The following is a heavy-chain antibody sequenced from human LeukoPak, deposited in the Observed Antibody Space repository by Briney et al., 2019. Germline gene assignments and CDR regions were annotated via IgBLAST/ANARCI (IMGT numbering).Heavy chain of an antibody. Sequence: GASLQISCKISGYKLTNNWIGWVRQVPGKGLEWMGLIYPGYSDAKYSPSFQGQVTLSVDASISTAYLQLSGLRASDTAIYYCVIFALTSSLDHWGQGTLVTVSS. CDR2: IYPGYSDA. J-gene: IGHJ5*02. CDR3: VIFALTSSLDH. V-gene: IGHV5-51*01. D-gene: IGHD6-13*01. CDR1: GYKLTNNW.